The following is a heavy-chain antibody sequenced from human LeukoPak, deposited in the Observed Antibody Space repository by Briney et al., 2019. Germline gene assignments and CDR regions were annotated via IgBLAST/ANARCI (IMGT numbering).Heavy chain of an antibody. CDR1: GGTFSSYA. D-gene: IGHD2-8*01. J-gene: IGHJ4*02. CDR2: IIPILGIA. CDR3: AREATKTAYYFDY. Sequence: SVKVSCKASGGTFSSYAISWVRQAPGQGLEWMGRIIPILGIANYAQKFQGRVTITADKSTSTAYMELSSLRSEDTAVYYCAREATKTAYYFDYWGQGTLVTVSS. V-gene: IGHV1-69*04.